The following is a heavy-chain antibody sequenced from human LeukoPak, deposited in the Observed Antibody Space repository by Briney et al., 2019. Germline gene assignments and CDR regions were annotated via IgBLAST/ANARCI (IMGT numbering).Heavy chain of an antibody. CDR1: GFTFSSYG. J-gene: IGHJ4*02. V-gene: IGHV3-23*01. D-gene: IGHD1-1*01. CDR3: ARDLFKRLDVPDFGY. Sequence: QPGGSLRLSCAASGFTFSSYGMSWVRQAPGKGLEWVSAISGSGGSTYYADSVKGRFTISRDNAKNSLYLQMNSLRAEDTAVYYCARDLFKRLDVPDFGYWGQGTLVTVSS. CDR2: ISGSGGST.